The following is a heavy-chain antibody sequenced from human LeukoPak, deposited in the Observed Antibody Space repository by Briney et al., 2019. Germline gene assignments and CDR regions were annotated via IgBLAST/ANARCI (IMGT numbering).Heavy chain of an antibody. D-gene: IGHD2-15*01. V-gene: IGHV3-11*01. CDR3: ARDGRLGYCSGGSCYGARYYFDY. CDR1: GFTFSDYY. Sequence: GGSLRLSCAASGFTFSDYYMSWIRQAPGKGLEWVSYISSSGSTIYYADSVKGRFTISRDNAKNSLYLQMNSLRAEDTAVYYCARDGRLGYCSGGSCYGARYYFDYWGQGTLVTVSS. CDR2: ISSSGSTI. J-gene: IGHJ4*02.